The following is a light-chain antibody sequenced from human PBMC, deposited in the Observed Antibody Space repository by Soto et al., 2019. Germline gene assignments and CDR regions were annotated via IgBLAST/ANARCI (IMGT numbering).Light chain of an antibody. V-gene: IGKV3-15*01. CDR3: QQYNTWPHT. CDR2: GAS. J-gene: IGKJ2*01. CDR1: QSVGSH. Sequence: EIVMTQSPATLSVSPGESATLSCRASQSVGSHLAWYQQKPGQAPRLLISGASTRATGFPTSFSGSGSGTEFTLSIPRLQSEDFAHYFCQQYNTWPHTFGQGTKLEIK.